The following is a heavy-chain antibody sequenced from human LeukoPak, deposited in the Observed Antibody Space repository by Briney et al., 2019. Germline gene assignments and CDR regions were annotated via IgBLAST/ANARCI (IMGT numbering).Heavy chain of an antibody. J-gene: IGHJ5*02. Sequence: SETLSLTCAVYGGSFSGYYWSWIRQPPGKGLECFGEINHSGSTNYNPSLKSQVTISVDTSKIQFSLKLSSVTAADTAVYYCAGANYYGSGPPWGQGTLVTVSS. CDR1: GGSFSGYY. CDR3: AGANYYGSGPP. V-gene: IGHV4-34*01. D-gene: IGHD3-10*01. CDR2: INHSGST.